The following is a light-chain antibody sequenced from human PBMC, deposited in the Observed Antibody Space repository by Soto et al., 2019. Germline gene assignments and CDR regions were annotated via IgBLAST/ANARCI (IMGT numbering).Light chain of an antibody. CDR3: QQYYTYST. Sequence: DIHMTQSPSTVSAPVLDIVTMTFRASQSISNRLAWYHQKPGKTPNLLIYDASNLGSGVPSRFSGSGSGTEFTLTISSLQTDDFATYYCQQYYTYSTFGQVTKVDIK. CDR2: DAS. CDR1: QSISNR. V-gene: IGKV1-5*01. J-gene: IGKJ1*01.